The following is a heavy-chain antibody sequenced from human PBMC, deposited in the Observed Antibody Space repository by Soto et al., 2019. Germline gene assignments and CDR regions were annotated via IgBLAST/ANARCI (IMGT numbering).Heavy chain of an antibody. CDR2: TSNSGST. J-gene: IGHJ4*02. CDR3: ARGGGSTKVDY. Sequence: QVQLQESGPGLVKPSQTLSLTCTVSGGSITSSGYYWSWIRQHPGEGLEWIGFTSNSGSTSYNPSLKSRVTISVDPSSNQFSLNLKSVTAADTAVYYCARGGGSTKVDYWGQGTLVNVSP. D-gene: IGHD2-2*01. V-gene: IGHV4-31*03. CDR1: GGSITSSGYY.